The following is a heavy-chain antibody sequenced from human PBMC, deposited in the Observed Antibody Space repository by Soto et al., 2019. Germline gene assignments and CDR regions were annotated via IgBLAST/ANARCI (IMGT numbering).Heavy chain of an antibody. CDR3: AREDMSGTYYFDY. CDR2: VYRSGIT. D-gene: IGHD1-26*01. V-gene: IGHV4-61*01. J-gene: IGHJ4*02. CDR1: GASVNSETQF. Sequence: SETLSLTCRVSGASVNSETQFWSWIRQAPGKGLEWIGYVYRSGITNSNPALKSRVFVSADMARNQFSLTLDSVTPADTAVYYCAREDMSGTYYFDYWGPGIQVTVSS.